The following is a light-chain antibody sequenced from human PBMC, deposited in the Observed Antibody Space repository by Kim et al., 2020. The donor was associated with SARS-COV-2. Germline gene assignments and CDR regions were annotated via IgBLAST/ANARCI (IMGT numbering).Light chain of an antibody. J-gene: IGKJ4*01. Sequence: LSPGERATLSCRTSQSVNSQLAWYQQIPGQPPRLLIYDASSRATGIPARFSGSASGTDFTLTISSLEPEDFAVYYCQQRSDWPLTFGGGTKVDI. CDR3: QQRSDWPLT. CDR2: DAS. V-gene: IGKV3-11*01. CDR1: QSVNSQ.